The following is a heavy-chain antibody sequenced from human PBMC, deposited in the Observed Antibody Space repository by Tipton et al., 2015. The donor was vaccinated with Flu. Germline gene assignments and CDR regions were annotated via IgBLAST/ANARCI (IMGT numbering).Heavy chain of an antibody. CDR1: GFTFSSYS. Sequence: SLRLSCAASGFTFSSYSMNWVRQAPGKGLEWVSSISSSSSYIYYADSVKGRFTISRDNAKNSLYLQMNSLRAEDTAVYYCARVTGSAGWYYYDSSGQGDWFDPWGQGTLVTVSS. CDR2: ISSSSSYI. J-gene: IGHJ5*02. CDR3: ARVTGSAGWYYYDSSGQGDWFDP. D-gene: IGHD3-22*01. V-gene: IGHV3-21*01.